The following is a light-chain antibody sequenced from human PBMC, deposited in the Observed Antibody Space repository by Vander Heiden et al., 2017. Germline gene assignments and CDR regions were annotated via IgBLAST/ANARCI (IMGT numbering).Light chain of an antibody. Sequence: SYELTQPLSVSVALGQTDKITCGGNNIGNRNVHWYQQKPGQATVLVIYRDTNRPSGIPERFSGSNSGNTATLTISRAQVGDEADYYCQVWDSNSNWVFGGGTKLTVL. CDR2: RDT. V-gene: IGLV3-9*01. CDR3: QVWDSNSNWV. J-gene: IGLJ3*02. CDR1: NIGNRN.